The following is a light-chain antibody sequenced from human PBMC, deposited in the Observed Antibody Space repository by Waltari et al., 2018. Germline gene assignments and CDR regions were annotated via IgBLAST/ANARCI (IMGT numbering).Light chain of an antibody. J-gene: IGLJ1*01. V-gene: IGLV3-21*01. CDR2: YAS. CDR3: QVWDANTDPGV. CDR1: NIESKS. Sequence: SYVLTQPPSVSVAPGETARITCGGNNIESKSVHWYRQRPGQAPLLVISYASDRPSGIPGRFSGSNPGNPATLTISRVEAGDEADYYCQVWDANTDPGVFGTGTEVTVL.